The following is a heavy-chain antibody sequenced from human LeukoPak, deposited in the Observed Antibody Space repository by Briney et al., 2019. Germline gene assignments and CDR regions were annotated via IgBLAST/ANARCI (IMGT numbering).Heavy chain of an antibody. J-gene: IGHJ3*02. CDR1: TYIFNKYY. D-gene: IGHD3-10*01. Sequence: ASVKVSCKASTYIFNKYYIHWVRQAPGRGLEWMGIINPTSGRTSYAQNFQARVTMTRDMSTNTMYMDLSSLKSEDAAVYYCASGGEFRGSAFDIWGQGTTVIVSS. CDR3: ASGGEFRGSAFDI. V-gene: IGHV1-46*02. CDR2: INPTSGRT.